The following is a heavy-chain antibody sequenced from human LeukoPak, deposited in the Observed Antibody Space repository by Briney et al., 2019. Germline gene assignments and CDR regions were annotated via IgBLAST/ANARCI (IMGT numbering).Heavy chain of an antibody. CDR2: ISYDGSNK. J-gene: IGHJ4*02. D-gene: IGHD3-9*01. V-gene: IGHV3-30*18. CDR3: AKEWGHYDILTGYLN. CDR1: GFTFSSYG. Sequence: GRSLRPSCAASGFTFSSYGMHWVRQAPGKGLEWVAVISYDGSNKYYADSVKGRFTISRDNSKNTLYLQMNSLRAEDTAVYYCAKEWGHYDILTGYLNWGQGTLVTVSS.